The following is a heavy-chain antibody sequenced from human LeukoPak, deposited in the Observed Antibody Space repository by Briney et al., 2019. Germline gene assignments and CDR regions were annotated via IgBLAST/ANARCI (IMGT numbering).Heavy chain of an antibody. CDR1: GGSISSGVYY. Sequence: PSETLSLTCTVSGGSISSGVYYWSWIRQHPGKGLEWIGYIYYSGSTYYNPSLKSRVTISVDTSKNQFSLKLSSVTAADTAVYYCARDRFFGAAAGGGFDYWGQGTLVTVSS. J-gene: IGHJ4*02. D-gene: IGHD6-13*01. V-gene: IGHV4-31*03. CDR2: IYYSGST. CDR3: ARDRFFGAAAGGGFDY.